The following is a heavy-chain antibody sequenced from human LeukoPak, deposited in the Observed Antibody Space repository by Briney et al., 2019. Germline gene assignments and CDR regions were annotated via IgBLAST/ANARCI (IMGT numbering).Heavy chain of an antibody. CDR3: VAYYDILTGYKY. V-gene: IGHV3-21*01. D-gene: IGHD3-9*01. J-gene: IGHJ4*02. CDR2: ISISSNYI. Sequence: PGGSLRLSCAASGFTFSRYSMNWVRQAPGKGLEWVSSISISSNYIYYTDSVKGRCTISRDNGKNSLYLQMNSLRAEDTAVYYCVAYYDILTGYKYWGQGTLVTVSS. CDR1: GFTFSRYS.